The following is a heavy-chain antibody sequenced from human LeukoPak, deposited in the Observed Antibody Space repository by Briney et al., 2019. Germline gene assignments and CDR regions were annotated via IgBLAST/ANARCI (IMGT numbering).Heavy chain of an antibody. D-gene: IGHD3-22*01. CDR3: ARGRIVMYYDSSGYRLAFDI. CDR2: MNPNSGNT. Sequence: ASVTVSCKASGYTFTSYDINWVRQAAGQGLEWMGWMNPNSGNTDYAQKFQGRVTMTRNTSISTAYMELSSLRSEDTAVYYCARGRIVMYYDSSGYRLAFDIWGQGTMVTVSS. J-gene: IGHJ3*02. V-gene: IGHV1-8*01. CDR1: GYTFTSYD.